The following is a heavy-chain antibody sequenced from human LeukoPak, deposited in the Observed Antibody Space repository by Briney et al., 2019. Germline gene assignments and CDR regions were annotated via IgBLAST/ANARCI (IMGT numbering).Heavy chain of an antibody. CDR2: ITSSSSYI. CDR1: GFTFSSYA. V-gene: IGHV3-21*01. Sequence: PGGSLRLSCAASGFTFSSYAMNWVRQAPGKGLEWVSSITSSSSYIYYADSVKGRFTISRDNAKKSLYLQMNSLRAEDTAVYYCAREDGSGSYYRRWYFDYWGQGTLVTVSS. CDR3: AREDGSGSYYRRWYFDY. D-gene: IGHD3-10*01. J-gene: IGHJ4*02.